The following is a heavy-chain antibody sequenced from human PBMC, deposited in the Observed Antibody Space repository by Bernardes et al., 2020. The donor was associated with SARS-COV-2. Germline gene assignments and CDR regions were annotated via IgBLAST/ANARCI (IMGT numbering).Heavy chain of an antibody. CDR2: ISWNSGSI. Sequence: GGSLRLSFAASGFTFDDYAMHWVRQAPGKGLEWVSGISWNSGSIGYADSVKGRFTISRDNAKNSLYLQMNSLRAEDTALYYCAKLPMVRGVTVGHDAFDIWGQGTMVTVSS. V-gene: IGHV3-9*01. J-gene: IGHJ3*02. CDR1: GFTFDDYA. D-gene: IGHD3-10*01. CDR3: AKLPMVRGVTVGHDAFDI.